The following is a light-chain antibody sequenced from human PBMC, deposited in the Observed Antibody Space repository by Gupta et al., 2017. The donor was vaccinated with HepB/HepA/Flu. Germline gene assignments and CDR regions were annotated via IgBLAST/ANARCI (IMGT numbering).Light chain of an antibody. CDR1: SSNIGNNY. V-gene: IGLV1-51*01. CDR3: GTHDSRVSVL. Sequence: QSVLTQPPSVSAAPGQKVTISCSGSSSNIGNNYVSWYQQLPGTAPKLLIYENNKRPSGIPDRFSGSKSGTTATLGITGLQTGDEADYYCGTHDSRVSVLFGGGTKLTVL. CDR2: ENN. J-gene: IGLJ2*01.